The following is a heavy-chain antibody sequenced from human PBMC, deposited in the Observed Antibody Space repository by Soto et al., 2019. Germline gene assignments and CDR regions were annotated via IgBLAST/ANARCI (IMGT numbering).Heavy chain of an antibody. Sequence: PGGSLRLSCAASGCTFSSYGMHWVRQAPGKGLEWVAVISYDGSNKYYADSVKGRFTISRDNSKNTLYLQMNSLRAEDTAVYYCAKEPQDDFWSGYSDPDFDYWGKGTLVTVSS. CDR1: GCTFSSYG. D-gene: IGHD3-3*01. CDR3: AKEPQDDFWSGYSDPDFDY. J-gene: IGHJ4*02. V-gene: IGHV3-30*18. CDR2: ISYDGSNK.